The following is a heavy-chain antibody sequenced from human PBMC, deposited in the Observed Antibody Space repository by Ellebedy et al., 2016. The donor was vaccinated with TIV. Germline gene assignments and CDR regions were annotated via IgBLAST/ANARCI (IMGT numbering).Heavy chain of an antibody. CDR1: GYTFTSYV. D-gene: IGHD2-15*01. Sequence: SCKASGYTFTSYVIHWVRQAPGKGLDWVAVIWYDGSKEYYADSVKGRFTISRDSSKNTLYLQMDSLRAEDTAVYYCAREGGSLHSKGAVFDYWGQGTLVTVSS. CDR3: AREGGSLHSKGAVFDY. J-gene: IGHJ4*02. CDR2: IWYDGSKE. V-gene: IGHV3-33*08.